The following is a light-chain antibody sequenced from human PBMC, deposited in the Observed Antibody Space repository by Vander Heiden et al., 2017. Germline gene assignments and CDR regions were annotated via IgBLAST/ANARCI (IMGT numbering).Light chain of an antibody. J-gene: IGKJ1*01. Sequence: EIVMTQSPATLSVSPGESATLSCRAGQSVSSNLAWYQQKPGRAPTLFIYDTSTRATGVPARFSGSGSGTAFTLTISSLHSEDFAVYFCQQYTNWPRTFGQGIKVEIK. CDR3: QQYTNWPRT. V-gene: IGKV3-15*01. CDR2: DTS. CDR1: QSVSSN.